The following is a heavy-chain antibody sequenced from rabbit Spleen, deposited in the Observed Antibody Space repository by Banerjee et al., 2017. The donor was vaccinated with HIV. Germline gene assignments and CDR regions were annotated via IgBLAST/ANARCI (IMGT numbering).Heavy chain of an antibody. Sequence: QLTETGGGLVQPGGSLTLSCKASGIDFTNYYITWVRQAPGKGLEWIGYFDPVFGSTYYASWVNGQFTISSHNAQNTLYLQLNSLTAADTATYFCARDLVSVIGWNFNLWGPGTLVTVS. J-gene: IGHJ4*01. CDR2: FDPVFGST. V-gene: IGHV1S7*01. CDR1: GIDFTNYY. D-gene: IGHD1-1*01. CDR3: ARDLVSVIGWNFNL.